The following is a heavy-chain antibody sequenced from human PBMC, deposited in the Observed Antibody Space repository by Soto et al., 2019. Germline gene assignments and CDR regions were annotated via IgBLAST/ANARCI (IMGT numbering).Heavy chain of an antibody. V-gene: IGHV3-48*03. CDR3: VRAYGCGEIK. CDR1: GFIFSNYE. CDR2: ITTSGGTI. J-gene: IGHJ4*02. D-gene: IGHD4-17*01. Sequence: EVQLVEAGGGVVQPGGSLRLSCEASGFIFSNYEMNWVRQAPGKGLEWISYITTSGGTIYYAESVKGRFTISRDNAKSSLYLQMNSLRAEDTAVYYCVRAYGCGEIKGGQGTLVTVSS.